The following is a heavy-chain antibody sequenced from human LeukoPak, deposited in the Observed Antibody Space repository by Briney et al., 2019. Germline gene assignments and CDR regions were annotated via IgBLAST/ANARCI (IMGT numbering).Heavy chain of an antibody. CDR1: GGSISSYY. Sequence: PSETLSLTCTVSGGSISSYYWSWIRQPAGKGLEWIGRIYTSGSTNYNPSLKSRVTISVDTSKNQFSLKLSSVTAAAPAVYTCGSTTNNPPPKIRFTMPVDTPKNQFSRRRSSVTAPDPAVNYCARDHGSGSYSLNWFDPCGEGTLVTASS. CDR3: GSTTNNPPPKIRFTMPVDTPKNQFSRRRSSVTAPDPAVNYCARDHGSGSYSLNWFDP. D-gene: IGHD4-17*01. J-gene: IGHJ5*02. CDR2: IYTSGST. V-gene: IGHV4-4*07.